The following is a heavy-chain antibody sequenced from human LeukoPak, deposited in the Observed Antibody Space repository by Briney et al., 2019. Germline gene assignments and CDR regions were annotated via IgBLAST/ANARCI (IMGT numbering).Heavy chain of an antibody. V-gene: IGHV4-34*01. Sequence: SETLSLTCAVYGGSFRGYYWSWIRQSPGKGLEWIGEIDHSGSTNYNPYLQSRVTISLDTSKNQSSLKLSSVTAADTAVYYCTRAPYLSSGSWGQGILVAVSS. D-gene: IGHD3-22*01. CDR2: IDHSGST. CDR3: TRAPYLSSGS. CDR1: GGSFRGYY. J-gene: IGHJ3*01.